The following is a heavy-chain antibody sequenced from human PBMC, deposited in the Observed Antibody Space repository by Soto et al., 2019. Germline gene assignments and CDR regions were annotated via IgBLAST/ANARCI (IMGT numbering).Heavy chain of an antibody. J-gene: IGHJ6*02. CDR3: ARPRPGDSSSSRHGMDV. D-gene: IGHD6-6*01. V-gene: IGHV1-69*01. Sequence: QVQLVQSGAEVKKPGSSVKVSCKASGGTFSSYAISWVRQAPGQGLEWMGEIIPIFGTANYAQKFQGRVTITADESTSTAYMELSSLRSEDTAVYYCARPRPGDSSSSRHGMDVWGQGNTVTVSS. CDR2: IIPIFGTA. CDR1: GGTFSSYA.